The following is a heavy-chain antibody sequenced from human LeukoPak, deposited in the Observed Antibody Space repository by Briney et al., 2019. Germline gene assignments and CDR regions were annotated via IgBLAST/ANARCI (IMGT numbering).Heavy chain of an antibody. CDR3: ARYTVGAADY. CDR2: IYYSGGT. J-gene: IGHJ4*02. V-gene: IGHV4-59*08. Sequence: SETLSLTCTVSGGSISSYYWSWMRQPPGKGLEWIGYIYYSGGTNYNPSLKSRVTISVDTSKNQFSLKLSSVTAADTAVYYCARYTVGAADYWGQGTLVTVSS. CDR1: GGSISSYY. D-gene: IGHD1-26*01.